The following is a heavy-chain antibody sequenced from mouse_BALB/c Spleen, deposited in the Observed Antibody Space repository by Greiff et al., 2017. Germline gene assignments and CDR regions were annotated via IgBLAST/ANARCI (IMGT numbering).Heavy chain of an antibody. J-gene: IGHJ2*01. CDR3: ARSYGSSGNYFDY. D-gene: IGHD1-1*01. CDR1: GYTFTSYW. Sequence: VQLQQSGAELARPGASVKLSCKASGYTFTSYWMQWVKQRPGQGLEWIGAIYPGDGDTRYTQKFKGKATLTADKSSSTAYMQLSSLASEDSAVYYCARSYGSSGNYFDYWGQGTTLTVSS. CDR2: IYPGDGDT. V-gene: IGHV1-87*01.